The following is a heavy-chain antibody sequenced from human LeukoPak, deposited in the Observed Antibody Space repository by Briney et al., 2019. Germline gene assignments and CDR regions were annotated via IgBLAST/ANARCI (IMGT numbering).Heavy chain of an antibody. CDR2: ISYDGSNK. CDR1: GFTFSSYG. V-gene: IGHV3-30*03. J-gene: IGHJ1*01. CDR3: ARGKFSIAEYFQH. Sequence: GGSLRLSCAASGFTFSSYGMHWVRQAPGKGLEWVAVISYDGSNKYYADSVKGRFTISRDNSKNTLYLQMNSLRAEDTAVYYCARGKFSIAEYFQHWGQGTLVTVSS. D-gene: IGHD4-11*01.